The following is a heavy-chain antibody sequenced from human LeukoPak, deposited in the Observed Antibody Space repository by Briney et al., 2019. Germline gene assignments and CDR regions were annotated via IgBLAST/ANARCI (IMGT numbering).Heavy chain of an antibody. CDR3: ASWVRAFDI. CDR1: GGSISSYH. CDR2: IYSSGST. Sequence: SETLSLTCTVSGGSISSYHWSWIRQPPGKGLESIGYIYSSGSTHYNPSLKSRVTISVDTSKSQFSLKLSSVTAADTAVYYCASWVRAFDIWGQGTMVTVSS. J-gene: IGHJ3*02. V-gene: IGHV4-59*01. D-gene: IGHD1-1*01.